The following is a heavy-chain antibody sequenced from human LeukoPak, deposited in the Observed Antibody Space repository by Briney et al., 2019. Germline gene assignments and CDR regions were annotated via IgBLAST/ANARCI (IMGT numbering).Heavy chain of an antibody. Sequence: SETLSLTCTVSGGSISSYYWSWIRQPAGKGLEWIGRIYTSGSTNYNPFLKSRVTMSVDTSKNQFSLKLSSVTAADTAVYYCARDPRSGKYAAWFDPWGQGTLVTVSS. CDR1: GGSISSYY. CDR3: ARDPRSGKYAAWFDP. J-gene: IGHJ5*02. D-gene: IGHD5-12*01. V-gene: IGHV4-4*07. CDR2: IYTSGST.